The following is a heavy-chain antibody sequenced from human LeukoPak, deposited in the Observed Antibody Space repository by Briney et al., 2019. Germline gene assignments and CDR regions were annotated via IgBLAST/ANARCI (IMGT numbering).Heavy chain of an antibody. Sequence: SVKVSCKASGGTFSSYAISWVRQAPGQGLEWMGGIIPIFGTANYAQEFQGRVTITADESTSTAYMEPSSLRSEDTAVYYCARDRSDYSAGYFDYWGQGTLVTVSS. J-gene: IGHJ4*02. CDR1: GGTFSSYA. D-gene: IGHD4-17*01. CDR3: ARDRSDYSAGYFDY. V-gene: IGHV1-69*13. CDR2: IIPIFGTA.